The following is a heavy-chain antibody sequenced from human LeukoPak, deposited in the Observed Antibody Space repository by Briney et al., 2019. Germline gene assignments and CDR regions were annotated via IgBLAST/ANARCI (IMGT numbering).Heavy chain of an antibody. CDR1: GGSFSGYY. V-gene: IGHV4-34*01. CDR2: INHSGST. Sequence: SETLSLTCAVYGGSFSGYYWSWIRQPPGKGLEWIGEINHSGSTNHNPSLKSRVTISVDTSKNQFSLKLSSVTAADTAVYYCARGTELYYMDVWGKGTTVTVSS. CDR3: ARGTELYYMDV. J-gene: IGHJ6*03. D-gene: IGHD1-26*01.